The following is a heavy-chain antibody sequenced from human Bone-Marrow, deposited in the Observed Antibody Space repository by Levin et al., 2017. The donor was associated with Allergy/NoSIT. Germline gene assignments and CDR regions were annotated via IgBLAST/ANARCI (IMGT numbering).Heavy chain of an antibody. CDR1: GFTVSGNY. Sequence: PGGSLRLSCAASGFTVSGNYMSWVRQAPGKGLEWVSVMYSGGNPYYADSVKGRFSTSRDSSKNTLYLQMNSLRVEDTAVYYCVKSSEKDYWGQGTLVTVSS. CDR2: MYSGGNP. CDR3: VKSSEKDY. D-gene: IGHD1-14*01. J-gene: IGHJ4*02. V-gene: IGHV3-53*01.